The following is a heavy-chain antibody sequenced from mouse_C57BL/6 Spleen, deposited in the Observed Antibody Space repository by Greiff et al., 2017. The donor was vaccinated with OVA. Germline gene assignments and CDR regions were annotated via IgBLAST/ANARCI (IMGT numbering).Heavy chain of an antibody. CDR3: ARPSIYDGYYVYAMDY. V-gene: IGHV5-9*01. J-gene: IGHJ4*01. CDR1: GFTFSSYT. D-gene: IGHD2-3*01. Sequence: DVKLVESGGGLVKPGGSLKLSCAASGFTFSSYTMSWVRQTPEKRLEWVATISGGGGNTYYPDSVKGRFTISRDNAKNTLYLQMSSLRSEDTALYYCARPSIYDGYYVYAMDYWGQGTSVTVSS. CDR2: ISGGGGNT.